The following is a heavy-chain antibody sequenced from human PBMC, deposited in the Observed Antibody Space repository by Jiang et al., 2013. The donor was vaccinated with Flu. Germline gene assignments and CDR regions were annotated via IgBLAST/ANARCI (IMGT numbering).Heavy chain of an antibody. Sequence: EVKKPGASVKVSCKASGYIFSDYGIHWVRQAPGQGLEWMGWINAGNGYTKYSGNFQGRVTFTRDTSATAVYMELTSLTSEDRAIYYCARDEGSSATNFFYAMDVWGQGTTVTVSS. CDR1: GYIFSDYG. CDR3: ARDEGSSATNFFYAMDV. CDR2: INAGNGYT. V-gene: IGHV1-3*01. D-gene: IGHD6-13*01. J-gene: IGHJ6*02.